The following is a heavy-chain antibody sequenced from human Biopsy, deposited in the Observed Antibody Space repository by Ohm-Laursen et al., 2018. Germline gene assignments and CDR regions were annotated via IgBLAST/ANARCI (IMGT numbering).Heavy chain of an antibody. Sequence: GSLRLSCAASGFTFSSSWMHWVRQAPGKGLEWVSRFNSDGTDTTYADSVRGRFTISRDNAKNTLYPQMNSLRVEDTAVYYCAKAGRGYIDYWGQGTLVIVSS. CDR3: AKAGRGYIDY. D-gene: IGHD5-18*01. CDR2: FNSDGTDT. J-gene: IGHJ4*02. V-gene: IGHV3-74*01. CDR1: GFTFSSSW.